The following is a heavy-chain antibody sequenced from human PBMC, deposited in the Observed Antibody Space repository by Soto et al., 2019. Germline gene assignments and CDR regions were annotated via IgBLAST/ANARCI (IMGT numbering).Heavy chain of an antibody. CDR1: GFTFRHYP. Sequence: EAQLLESGGGVVQPGESLRLSCVASGFTFRHYPMGWVRQAPGKGLEWVAHIDIEGGREFYADSAKGRFTISRDNSNNTLYLHMKSLRVEDTATYYCAQEEWRGESYHYWGQGTLVTVSS. J-gene: IGHJ4*02. CDR3: AQEEWRGESYHY. CDR2: IDIEGGRE. V-gene: IGHV3-23*03. D-gene: IGHD1-26*01.